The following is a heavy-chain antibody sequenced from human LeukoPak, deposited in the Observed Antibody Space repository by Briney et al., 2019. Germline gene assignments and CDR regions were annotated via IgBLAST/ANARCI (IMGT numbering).Heavy chain of an antibody. CDR2: INHSGST. D-gene: IGHD3-22*01. CDR3: ARFVTYYYDSSGNFRGVLFFDP. J-gene: IGHJ5*02. V-gene: IGHV4-34*01. CDR1: GGSFSGYY. Sequence: SETLSLTCAVYGGSFSGYYWSWIRQPPGKGLEWIGEINHSGSTNYNPSLKSRVTISVDTSKNQISPKLSSVTAADTAVYYCARFVTYYYDSSGNFRGVLFFDPWGQGTLVTVSS.